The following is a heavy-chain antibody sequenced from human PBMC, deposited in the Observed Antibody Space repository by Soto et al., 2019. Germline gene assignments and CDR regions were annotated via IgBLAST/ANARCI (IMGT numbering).Heavy chain of an antibody. CDR3: AKVEDSSGRGAPYFDY. V-gene: IGHV3-23*01. J-gene: IGHJ4*02. D-gene: IGHD3-22*01. CDR1: GFTFSSYA. Sequence: GSLRLSCAASGFTFSSYAMSWVRQAPGKGLEWVSAISGSGGSTYYADSVKGRFTISRDNSKNTLYLQMNSLRAEDTAVYYCAKVEDSSGRGAPYFDYWGQGTLVTVSS. CDR2: ISGSGGST.